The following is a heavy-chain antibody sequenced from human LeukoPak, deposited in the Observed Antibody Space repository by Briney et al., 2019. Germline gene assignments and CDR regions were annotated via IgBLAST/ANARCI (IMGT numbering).Heavy chain of an antibody. CDR1: GYTFTNYA. J-gene: IGHJ4*02. V-gene: IGHV1-18*01. Sequence: ASVKVSCKASGYTFTNYAISWVRQAPGQGLEWMGWISTYNGNTNYAQKLQGRVTMTTDTSTSTAYMELRSLRSDDTAVYYCARDGAGTFPIDYWGQGTLVTVSS. D-gene: IGHD1-26*01. CDR2: ISTYNGNT. CDR3: ARDGAGTFPIDY.